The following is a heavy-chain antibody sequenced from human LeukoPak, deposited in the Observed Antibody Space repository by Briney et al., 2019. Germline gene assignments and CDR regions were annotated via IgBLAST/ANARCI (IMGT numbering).Heavy chain of an antibody. CDR1: GYTFTGYY. CDR2: INPNSGGT. V-gene: IGHV1-2*02. CDR3: AREKEELPPYYYYYMDV. J-gene: IGHJ6*03. D-gene: IGHD1-7*01. Sequence: ASVKVSCKASGYTFTGYYMHWVRQAPGQGLEWMGWINPNSGGTNYAQKFQGRVTMTRGTSISTAYMELSRLRSDDTAVYYCAREKEELPPYYYYYMDVWGKGTTVTVSS.